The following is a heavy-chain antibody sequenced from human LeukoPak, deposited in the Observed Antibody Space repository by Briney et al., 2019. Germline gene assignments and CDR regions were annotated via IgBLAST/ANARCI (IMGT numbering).Heavy chain of an antibody. J-gene: IGHJ4*02. D-gene: IGHD6-25*01. Sequence: GGSLRLSCAASGFTFSSYAMHWVRQAPGKGLEWVAVISYDGSNKYYADSVKGRFTISRDNSKNTLYLQMNSLRAEDTAVYYCARTSIAAAGTFHFDYWGQGTLVTVSS. CDR3: ARTSIAAAGTFHFDY. CDR2: ISYDGSNK. V-gene: IGHV3-30*04. CDR1: GFTFSSYA.